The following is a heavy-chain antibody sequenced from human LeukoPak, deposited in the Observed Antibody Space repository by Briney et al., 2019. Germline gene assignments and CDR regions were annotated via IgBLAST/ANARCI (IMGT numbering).Heavy chain of an antibody. D-gene: IGHD3-22*01. V-gene: IGHV3-11*06. CDR2: ISSSSYT. J-gene: IGHJ4*02. CDR1: GFTFSDYY. Sequence: GGSLRLSCAASGFTFSDYYMSWIRQAPGKGLEWVSYISSSSYTNYADSVKGRFTISRDNAKNSLYLQMNSLRDEDTAVYYCAKYYYDSSGYYYVFGYWGQGTLVTVSS. CDR3: AKYYYDSSGYYYVFGY.